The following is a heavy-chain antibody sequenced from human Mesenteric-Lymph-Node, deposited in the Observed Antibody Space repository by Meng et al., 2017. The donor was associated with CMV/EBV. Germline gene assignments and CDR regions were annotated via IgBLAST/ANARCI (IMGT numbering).Heavy chain of an antibody. CDR3: ARDHSDFSSVRYGWDAFDV. CDR2: IIPIFGTA. V-gene: IGHV1-69*05. Sequence: SVKVSCKASGGTFSSYAISWVRQAPGQGLEWMGGIIPIFGTANYAQKFQGRVTITTDESTSTAYMELSSLRSEDTAVYFCARDHSDFSSVRYGWDAFDVWGQGTMVTVSS. D-gene: IGHD3-3*01. CDR1: GGTFSSYA. J-gene: IGHJ3*01.